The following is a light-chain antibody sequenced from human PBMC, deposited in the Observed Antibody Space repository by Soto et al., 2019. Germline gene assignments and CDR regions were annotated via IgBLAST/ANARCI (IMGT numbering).Light chain of an antibody. V-gene: IGKV3-15*01. CDR1: QSVSSN. CDR3: QQYNNWPPHT. J-gene: IGKJ2*01. Sequence: EIVMTQSPATLSVSPGERATLSCMASQSVSSNLAWYQQKPGQAPRLLIYGASTRATGIPARFSGSGSGTEFTLNISSLQSEDFAVYYCQQYNNWPPHTFGQGTKLEIK. CDR2: GAS.